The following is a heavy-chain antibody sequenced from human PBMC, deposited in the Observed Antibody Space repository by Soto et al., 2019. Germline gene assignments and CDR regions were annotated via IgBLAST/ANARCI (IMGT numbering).Heavy chain of an antibody. V-gene: IGHV1-69*06. D-gene: IGHD3-22*01. CDR3: ARAGVDYYDSSGYYYPSNDY. CDR2: IIPIFGTA. CDR1: GGTFSSYA. J-gene: IGHJ4*02. Sequence: ASVKVSCKASGGTFSSYAISWVRQAPGQGLEWMGGIIPIFGTANYAQKFQGRVTITADKSTSTAYMELSSLRSEDTAVYYCARAGVDYYDSSGYYYPSNDYWGQGTLVTV.